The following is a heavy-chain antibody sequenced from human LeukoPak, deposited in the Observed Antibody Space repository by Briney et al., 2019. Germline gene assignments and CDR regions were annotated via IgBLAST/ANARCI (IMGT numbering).Heavy chain of an antibody. V-gene: IGHV3-48*04. D-gene: IGHD6-19*01. J-gene: IGHJ4*02. Sequence: PGGSLRLSCAAPGFTFSSYSINWARQAPGKGLEWLSYISSSSRTISYADSLKGRFTVSRDNAKNSLDLQMNSLRVEDTAVYYCARVGTSGWTSDYWGQGTLVTVSS. CDR1: GFTFSSYS. CDR2: ISSSSRTI. CDR3: ARVGTSGWTSDY.